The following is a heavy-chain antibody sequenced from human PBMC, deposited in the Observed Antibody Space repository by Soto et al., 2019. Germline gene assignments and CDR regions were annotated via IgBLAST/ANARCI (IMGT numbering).Heavy chain of an antibody. CDR3: ARSGDNYNRLDY. J-gene: IGHJ4*02. CDR2: SSDSGTFS. V-gene: IGHV3-11*06. D-gene: IGHD1-1*01. Sequence: GGSLRLSCEGSGFTFSDYYISWIRQAPGKGLEWISYSSDSGTFSRYADSVKGRFSISRDNTKNLLYLQMNSLRAEDTAVYYCARSGDNYNRLDYWGQGTPVTVS. CDR1: GFTFSDYY.